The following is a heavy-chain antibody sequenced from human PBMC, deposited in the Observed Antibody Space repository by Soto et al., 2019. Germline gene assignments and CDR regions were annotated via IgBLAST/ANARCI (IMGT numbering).Heavy chain of an antibody. D-gene: IGHD2-2*01. Sequence: QVQLQESGPRLVKPSETLSLTCIVSGGSISSYYWSWIRQPPGKGLEWIGYIYYSGSTNYNPSLKSRVTISVDTSKNQSSLKLSSVTAADTAVYYCARAVLPATAPFDYWGQGTLVTVSS. CDR1: GGSISSYY. V-gene: IGHV4-59*01. J-gene: IGHJ4*02. CDR3: ARAVLPATAPFDY. CDR2: IYYSGST.